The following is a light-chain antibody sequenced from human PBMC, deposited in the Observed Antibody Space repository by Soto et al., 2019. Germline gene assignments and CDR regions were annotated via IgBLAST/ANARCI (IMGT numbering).Light chain of an antibody. J-gene: IGLJ1*01. CDR2: GNS. CDR1: SSNIGAGYD. CDR3: PSYDSSLSV. Sequence: QSVLTQPPSVSGAPGQRVTISCTGSSSNIGAGYDVHWYQQLPGTAPKLLIYGNSNRPSGVPDRCSGSKSGTSASLAITGLQAEDEADYYCPSYDSSLSVFGTGTKLT. V-gene: IGLV1-40*01.